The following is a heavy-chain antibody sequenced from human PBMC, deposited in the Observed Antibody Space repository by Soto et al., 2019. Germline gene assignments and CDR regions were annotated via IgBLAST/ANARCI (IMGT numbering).Heavy chain of an antibody. CDR1: GFTFSSYG. CDR2: ISYDGSNK. V-gene: IGHV3-30*18. J-gene: IGHJ6*02. CDR3: AKDHSSSWYYYYGRDV. D-gene: IGHD6-13*01. Sequence: QVQLVESGGGVVQPGRSLRLSCAASGFTFSSYGMHWVRQAPGKGLEWVAVISYDGSNKYYADSVKGRFTISRDNSKNTLNLQMNSLRAEDTAVYYCAKDHSSSWYYYYGRDVWGQGTTVTVSS.